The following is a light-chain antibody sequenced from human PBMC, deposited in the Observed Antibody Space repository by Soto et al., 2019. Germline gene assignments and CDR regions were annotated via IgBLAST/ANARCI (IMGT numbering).Light chain of an antibody. Sequence: EIVLTQSPATLSLSPGERATLSCRASQSVSSYLAWYQQKPGQAPRLLIYDASNRATGIPARFSGSGSGTDFPLPISSLEPEDFAVYYCQQRSNWPLTFGGGTKVDFK. V-gene: IGKV3-11*01. CDR1: QSVSSY. CDR2: DAS. J-gene: IGKJ4*01. CDR3: QQRSNWPLT.